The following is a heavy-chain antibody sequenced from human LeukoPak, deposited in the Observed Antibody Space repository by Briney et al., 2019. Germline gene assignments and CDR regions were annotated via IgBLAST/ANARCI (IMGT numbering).Heavy chain of an antibody. J-gene: IGHJ6*02. V-gene: IGHV6-1*01. CDR3: ARDQGIAAAGYYYYYGMDV. CDR1: GDSVSSNSAA. CDR2: TYYRSKWYN. D-gene: IGHD6-13*01. Sequence: SQTLSLTCAISGDSVSSNSAAWNWIRQSPSRGLEWLGRTYYRSKWYNDYAVSVKSPITINPDTSKNQFSLQLNSVTPEDTAVYYCARDQGIAAAGYYYYYGMDVWGQGTTVTVSS.